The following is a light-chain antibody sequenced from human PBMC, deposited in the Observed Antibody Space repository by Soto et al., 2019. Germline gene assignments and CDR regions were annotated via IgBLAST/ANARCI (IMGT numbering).Light chain of an antibody. V-gene: IGKV3-15*01. Sequence: EIVMTQSPATLSASPGETVTLSCRASQSVRSNLAWYQQKPGQAPRLLIYDASTMATGIPARFSGSGSGTEFALNIISLQSEDFAMYYCQQYNHWPPYTFGHGTKLEIK. CDR1: QSVRSN. CDR3: QQYNHWPPYT. CDR2: DAS. J-gene: IGKJ2*01.